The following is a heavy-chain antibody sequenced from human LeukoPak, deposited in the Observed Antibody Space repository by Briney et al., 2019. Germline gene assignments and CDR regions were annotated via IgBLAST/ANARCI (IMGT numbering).Heavy chain of an antibody. V-gene: IGHV1-69*06. J-gene: IGHJ5*02. D-gene: IGHD5-12*01. CDR3: ARVNGRLRIVAPFDP. Sequence: SVKVSCKASGYTFSNYGISWVRQAPGQGLEGMGVIIPIFGTANYAQKFQGRVTITADKSTSTAYMELSSLRSEDTAVYYCARVNGRLRIVAPFDPWGQGTLVTVSS. CDR1: GYTFSNYG. CDR2: IIPIFGTA.